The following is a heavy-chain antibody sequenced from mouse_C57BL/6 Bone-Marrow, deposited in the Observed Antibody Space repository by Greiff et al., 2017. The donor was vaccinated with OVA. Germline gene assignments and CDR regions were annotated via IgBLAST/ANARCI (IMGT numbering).Heavy chain of an antibody. CDR1: GFSLTSYG. CDR2: IWSGGST. J-gene: IGHJ3*01. D-gene: IGHD1-1*01. CDR3: ARDYGSSVAY. Sequence: QVQLKESGPGLVQPSQSLSITCTVSGFSLTSYGVHWVRQSPGKGLEWLGVIWSGGSTDYNAAFISRLSISKDNYKSQVFFKMNSQQADDTAIYYCARDYGSSVAYWGQVTLVTVSA. V-gene: IGHV2-2*01.